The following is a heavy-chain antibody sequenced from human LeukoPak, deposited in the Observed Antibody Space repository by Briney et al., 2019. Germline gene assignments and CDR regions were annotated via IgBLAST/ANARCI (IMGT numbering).Heavy chain of an antibody. CDR3: ASLGDYYGSGSYSPFDY. D-gene: IGHD3-10*01. CDR1: GYTFTGFF. V-gene: IGHV1-2*02. Sequence: ASVKVSCKASGYTFTGFFMHWVRQAPGQGPEWMGWINPSSGGTNYARKFQGRVTMTRDTSISTAYMELSRLRSDDTAVYYCASLGDYYGSGSYSPFDYWGQGTLVTVSS. CDR2: INPSSGGT. J-gene: IGHJ4*02.